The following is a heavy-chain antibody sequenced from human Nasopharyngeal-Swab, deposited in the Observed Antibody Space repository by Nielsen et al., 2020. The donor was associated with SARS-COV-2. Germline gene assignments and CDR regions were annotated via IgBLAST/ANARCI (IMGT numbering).Heavy chain of an antibody. CDR2: ISAYNGNT. CDR3: AKVRGGYSSSWYDY. D-gene: IGHD6-13*01. J-gene: IGHJ4*02. Sequence: WVRQAPGQGLEWMGWISAYNGNTNYAQKRQGRVTMTTDTSTSTAYMELRSLRSDDTAVYYCAKVRGGYSSSWYDYWGQGTLVTVSS. V-gene: IGHV1-18*01.